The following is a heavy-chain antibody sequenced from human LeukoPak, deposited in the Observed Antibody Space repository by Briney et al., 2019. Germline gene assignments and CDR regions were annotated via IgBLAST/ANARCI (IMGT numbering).Heavy chain of an antibody. J-gene: IGHJ6*02. Sequence: GGSLRLSCAASGFTFSDYYMSWIRQAPGKGLEWVSYISSSGSTIYYADSVKGRFTISRDNAKNSLYLQMNSLRAEDTAVYYCARDRANYRSGGSCPPRGYGMDVWGQGTTVTVSS. D-gene: IGHD2-15*01. CDR3: ARDRANYRSGGSCPPRGYGMDV. CDR2: ISSSGSTI. CDR1: GFTFSDYY. V-gene: IGHV3-11*01.